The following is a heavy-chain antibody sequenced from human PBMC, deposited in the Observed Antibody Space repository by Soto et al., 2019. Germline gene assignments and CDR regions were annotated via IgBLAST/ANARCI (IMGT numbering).Heavy chain of an antibody. J-gene: IGHJ6*03. CDR2: IKQDGSET. CDR3: ARDRAFCSGTNCRRGSIYYYYMDV. Sequence: EVHLVESGGGLVQPGGSLRLSCAASGFTFSGHWMSWVRQAPGKGLEWVAHIKQDGSETFYVGSVKGRFTISRDNAKNSLDLQMNSLRVEDTALYYCARDRAFCSGTNCRRGSIYYYYMDVWGNGTTVTVSS. D-gene: IGHD2-2*01. V-gene: IGHV3-7*01. CDR1: GFTFSGHW.